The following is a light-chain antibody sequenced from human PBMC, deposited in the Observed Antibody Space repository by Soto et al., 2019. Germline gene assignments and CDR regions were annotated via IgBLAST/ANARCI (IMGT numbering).Light chain of an antibody. CDR3: ASWDDGLSGWV. CDR1: RSNIGTNS. J-gene: IGLJ3*02. Sequence: QSVLTQPPSASGTPGQRVIISCSGSRSNIGTNSVSWYQQVPGMAPKLLIYRHDQRPSGVPDRVSGSKSGTAASLAISAVQSEDEADYYCASWDDGLSGWVFGGGTQLTVL. V-gene: IGLV1-44*01. CDR2: RHD.